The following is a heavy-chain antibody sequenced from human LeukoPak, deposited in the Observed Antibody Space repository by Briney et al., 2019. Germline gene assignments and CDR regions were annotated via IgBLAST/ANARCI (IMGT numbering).Heavy chain of an antibody. CDR2: MNPNSGNT. D-gene: IGHD6-13*01. Sequence: ASVKVSCKASGYTFTSYDINWVRQATGRGPEWMGWMNPNSGNTGYAQKFQGRVTMTRNTSISTAYMELSSLRSEDTAVYYCARRSIAAAPRSWFDPWGQGTLVTVSS. J-gene: IGHJ5*02. CDR3: ARRSIAAAPRSWFDP. CDR1: GYTFTSYD. V-gene: IGHV1-8*01.